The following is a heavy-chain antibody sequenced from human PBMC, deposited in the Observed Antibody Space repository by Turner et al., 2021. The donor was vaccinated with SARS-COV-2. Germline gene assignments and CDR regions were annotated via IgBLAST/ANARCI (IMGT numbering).Heavy chain of an antibody. CDR3: ASLMDTAMDYYGMDV. CDR2: IFYSVNT. CDR1: GGSISSSSYY. Sequence: QLQLQESGPGLVKPSETLSLTCTVSGGSISSSSYYWGWFRQTPGKGLEWIVNIFYSVNTYYNPSLKSRVTISVDTSKNQFSLKLSSVTAADTAVYYCASLMDTAMDYYGMDVWGQGTTVTVSS. D-gene: IGHD5-18*01. J-gene: IGHJ6*02. V-gene: IGHV4-39*01.